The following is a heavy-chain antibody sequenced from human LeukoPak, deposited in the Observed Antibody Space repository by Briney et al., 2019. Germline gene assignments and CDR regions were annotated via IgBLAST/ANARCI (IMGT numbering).Heavy chain of an antibody. CDR3: ARDPLIIAAAGTSDY. D-gene: IGHD6-13*01. V-gene: IGHV1-18*01. J-gene: IGHJ4*02. CDR2: ISAYNGNT. Sequence: GASVKVSCKASGYTFTSYGISWVRQAPGQGLEWMGWISAYNGNTNYAQKLQGRVTMTTDTSTSTAYMELRSLRSDDTAVYYCARDPLIIAAAGTSDYWGQGTLATVSS. CDR1: GYTFTSYG.